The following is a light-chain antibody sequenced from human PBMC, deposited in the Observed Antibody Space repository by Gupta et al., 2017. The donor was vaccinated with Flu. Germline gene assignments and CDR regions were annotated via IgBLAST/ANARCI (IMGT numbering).Light chain of an antibody. CDR1: QSLHSNY. CDR3: QQYAGTPRT. J-gene: IGKJ1*01. V-gene: IGKV3-20*01. Sequence: EIVLTQSPGTLSLSPGESGTLSCRASQSLHSNYLAWYQQRPGQAPSLLIYGVSNRATGIPDRISGSGSGTDFTLTISRLEPEDFAVYYCQQYAGTPRTFGQGTKVEIK. CDR2: GVS.